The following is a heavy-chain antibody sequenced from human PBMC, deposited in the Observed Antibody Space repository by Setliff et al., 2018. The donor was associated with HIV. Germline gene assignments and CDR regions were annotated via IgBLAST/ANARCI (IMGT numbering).Heavy chain of an antibody. CDR1: GFTFSSYA. CDR2: ISGSGGST. CDR3: AKDYYDFVWGSSLAY. Sequence: GESLKLSCAASGFTFSSYAMSWVRQAPGKGLEWVSAISGSGGSTYYADSVKGRFTISRDNSKNTLYLQMNSLRAEDTAVYYRAKDYYDFVWGSSLAYWGQGTLVTVSS. D-gene: IGHD3-16*01. J-gene: IGHJ4*02. V-gene: IGHV3-23*01.